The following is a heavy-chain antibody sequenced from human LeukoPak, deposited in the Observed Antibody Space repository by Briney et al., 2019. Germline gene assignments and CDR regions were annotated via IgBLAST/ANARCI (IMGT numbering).Heavy chain of an antibody. J-gene: IGHJ6*04. V-gene: IGHV3-48*03. CDR1: RFTFSSYV. CDR3: AELGITMIGGV. D-gene: IGHD3-10*02. Sequence: PGVSLRLSCASSRFTFSSYVMHLVLQAPVKGLEWVSYISSSASTISYADSVKGRFTISRDNAKNSLYLQMNSLRAEDTAVYYCAELGITMIGGVWGKGTTVTISS. CDR2: ISSSASTI.